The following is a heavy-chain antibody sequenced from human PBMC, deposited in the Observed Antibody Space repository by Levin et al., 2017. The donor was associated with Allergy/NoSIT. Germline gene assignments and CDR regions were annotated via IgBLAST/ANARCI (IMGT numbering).Heavy chain of an antibody. Sequence: SQTLSLTCTVSGGSISSYYWSWIRQPPGKGLEWIGYIYYSGSTNYNPSLKSRVTISVDTSKNQFSLKLSSVTAADTAVYYCVRAKRVATIGAFDIWGQGTMVTVSS. CDR3: VRAKRVATIGAFDI. J-gene: IGHJ3*02. CDR1: GGSISSYY. V-gene: IGHV4-59*01. D-gene: IGHD5-12*01. CDR2: IYYSGST.